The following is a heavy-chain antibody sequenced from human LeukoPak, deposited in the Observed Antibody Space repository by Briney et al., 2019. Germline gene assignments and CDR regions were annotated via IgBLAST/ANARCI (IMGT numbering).Heavy chain of an antibody. J-gene: IGHJ4*02. CDR1: GFTVSSNS. CDR2: INHSGST. D-gene: IGHD3-3*01. Sequence: GSLRLSCTVSGFTVSSNSMSWIRQPPGKGLEWIGEINHSGSTNYNPSLKSRVTISVDTSKNQFSLKLSSVTAADTAVYYCARDNLYYDFWSGYHDYWGQGTLVTVSS. CDR3: ARDNLYYDFWSGYHDY. V-gene: IGHV4-34*01.